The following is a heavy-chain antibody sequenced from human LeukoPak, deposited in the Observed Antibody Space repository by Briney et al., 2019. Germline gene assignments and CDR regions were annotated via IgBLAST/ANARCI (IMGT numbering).Heavy chain of an antibody. CDR1: GFTFSSYA. D-gene: IGHD6-6*01. CDR2: ISYDGSNK. Sequence: GGSLRLSCAASGFTFSSYAMHWVRQAPGKGLEWVAVISYDGSNKYYADSVKGRFTISRDNSKNTLYLQMNSLRAEDTAVYYCAREEWKQLAPCLDYWGQGTLVTVSS. V-gene: IGHV3-30-3*01. CDR3: AREEWKQLAPCLDY. J-gene: IGHJ4*02.